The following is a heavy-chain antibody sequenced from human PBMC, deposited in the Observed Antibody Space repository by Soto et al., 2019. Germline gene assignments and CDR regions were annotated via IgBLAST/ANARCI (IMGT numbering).Heavy chain of an antibody. CDR3: VVGQLYFDS. CDR2: ISYDGTNK. D-gene: IGHD1-26*01. Sequence: QVQLVESGGGVVQPGRSLRLSCAASGFHFTSYGMHWGREGRGKGLEWLAVISYDGTNKFYADSVKGRFTISRDNSKNTLYLQMNSLIPEDTAVYYCVVGQLYFDSRGQGTLVIVSS. J-gene: IGHJ4*02. V-gene: IGHV3-30*03. CDR1: GFHFTSYG.